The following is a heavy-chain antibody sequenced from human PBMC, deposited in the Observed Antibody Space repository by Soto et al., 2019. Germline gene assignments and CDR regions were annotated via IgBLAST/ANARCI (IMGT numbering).Heavy chain of an antibody. D-gene: IGHD2-2*01. CDR2: ISWNSGSI. Sequence: EVQLVESGGGLVQPGRSLRLSCAASGFTFDDYAMHWVRQAPGKGLEWVSGISWNSGSIGYADSVKGRFTISRDNAKNSLYLQMNSLRAEDTALYYCAKALQVGTGPMPRLTYYFDYWGQGTLVTVSS. J-gene: IGHJ4*02. V-gene: IGHV3-9*01. CDR1: GFTFDDYA. CDR3: AKALQVGTGPMPRLTYYFDY.